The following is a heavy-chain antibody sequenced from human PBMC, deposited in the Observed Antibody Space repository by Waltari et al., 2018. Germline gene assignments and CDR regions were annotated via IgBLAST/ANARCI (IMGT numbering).Heavy chain of an antibody. D-gene: IGHD3-3*01. V-gene: IGHV3-21*01. Sequence: EVQLVESGGGLVKPGGSLRLSCAASGFTFSSYSMNWVRQAPGKGLEWVSSISSSSSYIYYADSVNGRFTISRDNAKNSLYLQMNSLRAEDTAVYYCARVHTEWPIDYWGQGTLVTVSS. CDR3: ARVHTEWPIDY. CDR1: GFTFSSYS. J-gene: IGHJ4*02. CDR2: ISSSSSYI.